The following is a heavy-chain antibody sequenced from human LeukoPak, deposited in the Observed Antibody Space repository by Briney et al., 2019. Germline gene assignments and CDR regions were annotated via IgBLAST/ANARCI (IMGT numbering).Heavy chain of an antibody. CDR1: GYTFTSYG. CDR3: ARDPVEVCSSTSCYIYMDV. CDR2: ISAYNGNT. Sequence: GASVKVSCKASGYTFTSYGISWVRQAPGQGLEWMGWISAYNGNTNYAQKLQGRVTMTTDTSTSTAYMELRSLRSDDTAVYYCARDPVEVCSSTSCYIYMDVWGKGTTVTVSS. V-gene: IGHV1-18*01. D-gene: IGHD2-2*02. J-gene: IGHJ6*03.